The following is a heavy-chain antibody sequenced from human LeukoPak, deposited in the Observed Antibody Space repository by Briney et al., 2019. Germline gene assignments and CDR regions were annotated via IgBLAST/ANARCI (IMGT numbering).Heavy chain of an antibody. D-gene: IGHD2-2*01. CDR3: ARSSSTSCYDI. V-gene: IGHV4-34*01. J-gene: IGHJ3*02. Sequence: SETLSLTCAVYGESSTDYYWSWIRQPPGKGLEWIGEINHSGSTNYNPSLKSRVTISLDTSKHQFSLKLSSVTAADTAVYYCARSSSTSCYDIWGQGTMVTVSS. CDR2: INHSGST. CDR1: GESSTDYY.